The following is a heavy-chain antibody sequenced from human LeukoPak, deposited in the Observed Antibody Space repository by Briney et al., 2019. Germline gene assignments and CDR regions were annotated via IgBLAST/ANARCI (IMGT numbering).Heavy chain of an antibody. D-gene: IGHD2-2*01. Sequence: QPGGSLRLSCAASGFTFSSNWMHWVRQAPGKGLVWVSQINSDGSSTNYADSVKGRFTISRDNAKNTLYLQMNSLRAEDTAVYYCAKGAGSTNTRQIDYWGQGTLVTVSS. CDR3: AKGAGSTNTRQIDY. CDR2: INSDGSST. CDR1: GFTFSSNW. J-gene: IGHJ4*02. V-gene: IGHV3-74*01.